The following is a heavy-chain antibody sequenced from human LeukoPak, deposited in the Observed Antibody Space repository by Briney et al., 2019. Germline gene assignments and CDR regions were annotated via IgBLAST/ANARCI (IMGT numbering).Heavy chain of an antibody. CDR3: ARGYYDSSSFAFDV. Sequence: SETLSLTCTVSGGSISTYYWSWIRQPPGEGLECIGYIYYSGSTNYNPSLKSRVTISVGTSRNQFSLKLSSVTAADTAVYYCARGYYDSSSFAFDVWGLGTMVTVSS. CDR2: IYYSGST. D-gene: IGHD3-22*01. CDR1: GGSISTYY. J-gene: IGHJ3*01. V-gene: IGHV4-59*13.